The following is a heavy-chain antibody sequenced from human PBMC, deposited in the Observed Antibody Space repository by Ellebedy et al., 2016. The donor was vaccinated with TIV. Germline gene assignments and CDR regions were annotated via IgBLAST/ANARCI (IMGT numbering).Heavy chain of an antibody. CDR2: IKSKTDGGTT. CDR3: TTDRSSLIWITMEAFDI. D-gene: IGHD3-10*01. V-gene: IGHV3-15*07. Sequence: GESLKISCAASGFTFSNAWMNWVRQAPGKGLEWVGRIKSKTDGGTTDYAAPVKGRFTISRDDSKNTLYLQMNSLKTEDTAVYYCTTDRSSLIWITMEAFDIWGQGTMVTVSS. J-gene: IGHJ3*02. CDR1: GFTFSNAW.